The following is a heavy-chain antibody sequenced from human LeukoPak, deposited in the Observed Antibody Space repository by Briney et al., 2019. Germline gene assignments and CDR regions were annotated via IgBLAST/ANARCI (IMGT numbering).Heavy chain of an antibody. CDR1: SGSISSYY. J-gene: IGHJ4*02. D-gene: IGHD3-10*01. CDR2: IYYSGSS. CDR3: ARTEYYFDH. Sequence: SETLSLTCTVSSGSISSYYWSWIRQAPGKGLEWIGYIYYSGSSNYNPSFKSRVTMSVDTSKKQFSLRVSSVTAADTAVYYCARTEYYFDHWGQGTLVTVSS. V-gene: IGHV4-59*01.